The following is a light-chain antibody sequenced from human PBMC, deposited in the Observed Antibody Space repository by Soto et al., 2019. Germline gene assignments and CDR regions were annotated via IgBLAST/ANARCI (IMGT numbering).Light chain of an antibody. CDR2: TAS. CDR3: LQHNSYPLT. V-gene: IGKV1-17*01. Sequence: DIQMTQSPSSLSASVGDRVTITCRASQGIRTDLGWYQQKPGEAPKRLIYTASSLQSGVPSRFSGSGSGTEFTRTISGLLPEDYATYYCLQHNSYPLTFGGGTKVEVK. J-gene: IGKJ4*01. CDR1: QGIRTD.